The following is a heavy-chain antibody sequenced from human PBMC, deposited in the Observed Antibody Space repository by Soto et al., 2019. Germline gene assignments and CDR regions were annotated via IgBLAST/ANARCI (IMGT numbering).Heavy chain of an antibody. J-gene: IGHJ3*01. Sequence: LSLTCTLSGVSITSGAYYWTWVRQHPGKGLEWIGYIYYNGNTYFSPSLKSRLTISIDTSKNQFSLKLSSVTAADTAMYYCARARLRAVYAFDFWGQGTMVTVSS. V-gene: IGHV4-31*03. D-gene: IGHD4-17*01. CDR3: ARARLRAVYAFDF. CDR1: GVSITSGAYY. CDR2: IYYNGNT.